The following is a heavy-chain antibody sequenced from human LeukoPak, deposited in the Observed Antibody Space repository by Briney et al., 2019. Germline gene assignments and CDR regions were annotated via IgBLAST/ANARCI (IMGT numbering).Heavy chain of an antibody. J-gene: IGHJ4*02. Sequence: PGESLKISCKGSGYSFTSYWIGWVRQMPGKGLEWMGIIYPGDSDTRYSPSFQGQVTISADKSISTVYLQWSSLKASDTAMYYCARLLGYCSSTSCYYFDYWGQGTLVTVSS. CDR2: IYPGDSDT. D-gene: IGHD2-2*01. CDR1: GYSFTSYW. CDR3: ARLLGYCSSTSCYYFDY. V-gene: IGHV5-51*01.